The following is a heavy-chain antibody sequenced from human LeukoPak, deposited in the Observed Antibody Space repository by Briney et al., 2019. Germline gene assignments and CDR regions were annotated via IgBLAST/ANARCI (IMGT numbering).Heavy chain of an antibody. CDR1: GFTFSSSL. CDR2: IKEDGSEK. CDR3: ARDLSTV. V-gene: IGHV3-7*04. Sequence: GGSLRLSCAASGFTFSSSLMSWVRQAPGKGLEWVANIKEDGSEKYYVDSVKGRFTISRDNAKNSLYLQMNSLRAEDTAVYYCARDLSTVGGQRTLVTVSS. J-gene: IGHJ4*02. D-gene: IGHD4-23*01.